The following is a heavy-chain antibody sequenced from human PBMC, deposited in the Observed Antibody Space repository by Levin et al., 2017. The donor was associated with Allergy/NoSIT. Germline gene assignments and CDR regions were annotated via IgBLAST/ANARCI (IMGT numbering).Heavy chain of an antibody. D-gene: IGHD3-16*02. V-gene: IGHV5-51*01. CDR3: ARPSYTLDFNGLNYFDS. CDR1: GYSFSSYW. J-gene: IGHJ4*02. Sequence: GESLKISCQASGYSFSSYWIGWVRQMPGRGLEWVAVIFPRDSDTKYSPPFQGQVTISAVTSISTVYLQWNSLKASDTAMYYCARPSYTLDFNGLNYFDSWGQGTLVTVSS. CDR2: IFPRDSDT.